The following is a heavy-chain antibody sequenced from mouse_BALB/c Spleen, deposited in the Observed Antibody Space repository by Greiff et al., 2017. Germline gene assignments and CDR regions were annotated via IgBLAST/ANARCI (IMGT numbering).Heavy chain of an antibody. D-gene: IGHD2-4*01. V-gene: IGHV5-12-2*01. Sequence: EVKLQESGGGLVQPGGSLKLSCAASGFTFSSYTMSWVRQTPEKRLEWVAYISNGGGSTYYPDTVKGRFTISRDNAKNTLYLQMSSLKSEDTAMYYCARHRDYGVGAMDYWGQGTSGTVSA. CDR1: GFTFSSYT. CDR3: ARHRDYGVGAMDY. CDR2: ISNGGGST. J-gene: IGHJ4*01.